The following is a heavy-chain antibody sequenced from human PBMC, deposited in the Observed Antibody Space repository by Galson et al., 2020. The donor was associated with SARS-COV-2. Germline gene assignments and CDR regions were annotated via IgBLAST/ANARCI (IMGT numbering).Heavy chain of an antibody. CDR1: GTSISATF. V-gene: IGHV4-59*08. D-gene: IGHD3-9*01. CDR2: ISDSGKT. CDR3: ARTAANFDPLTPNWFFDL. Sequence: SETLSLTCSVSGTSISATFWSWIRQSPEKGLEWLAYISDSGKTNYNPSLKSRVSISIDTSKSQVSLRLSSVTAADTAVYFCARTAANFDPLTPNWFFDLWGRGTLVTVSS. J-gene: IGHJ2*01.